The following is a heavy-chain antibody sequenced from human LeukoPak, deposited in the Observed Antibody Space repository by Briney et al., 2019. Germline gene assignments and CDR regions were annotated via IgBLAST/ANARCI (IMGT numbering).Heavy chain of an antibody. CDR3: ARDQGDSGYPVFDY. J-gene: IGHJ4*02. D-gene: IGHD5-12*01. CDR2: IDSSGYSI. Sequence: GGSLRLSCAASGFTFNIYRMNWVRQAPGKGLEWISFIDSSGYSIYYADSVKGRFTISRDNAKNSLYLQLNSLRAEDTAVYYCARDQGDSGYPVFDYWGQGTLVTVSS. V-gene: IGHV3-48*01. CDR1: GFTFNIYR.